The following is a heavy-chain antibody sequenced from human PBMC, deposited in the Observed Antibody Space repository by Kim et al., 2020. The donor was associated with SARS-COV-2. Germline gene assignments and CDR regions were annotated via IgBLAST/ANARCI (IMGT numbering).Heavy chain of an antibody. Sequence: GGSLRLSCAASGFTFSSYSMNWVRQAPGKGLEWVSSISSSSSYIYYADSVKGRFTISRDNAKNSLYLQMNSLRAEDTAVYYCARDRCSGGSCRSITFGGVIVYYYYGMDVWGQGTTVTVSS. CDR1: GFTFSSYS. CDR2: ISSSSSYI. D-gene: IGHD3-16*02. CDR3: ARDRCSGGSCRSITFGGVIVYYYYGMDV. V-gene: IGHV3-21*01. J-gene: IGHJ6*02.